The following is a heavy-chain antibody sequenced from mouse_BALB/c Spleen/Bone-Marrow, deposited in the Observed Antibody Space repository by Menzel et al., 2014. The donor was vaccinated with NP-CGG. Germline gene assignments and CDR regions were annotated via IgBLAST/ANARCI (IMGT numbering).Heavy chain of an antibody. CDR1: GFTFSNFG. CDR2: ISGGSSSI. J-gene: IGHJ4*01. CDR3: SRGEDYDGYAMDY. V-gene: IGHV5-17*02. D-gene: IGHD2-4*01. Sequence: EVMLVESGGGLVQPGGSRKLSCAASGFTFSNFGMHWVRQAQEKGLEWVAYISGGSSSIYYGDTVKGRFTISRDNPKNTLFLQMTSLRSEDTAMYFCSRGEDYDGYAMDYWGQGTSITVSS.